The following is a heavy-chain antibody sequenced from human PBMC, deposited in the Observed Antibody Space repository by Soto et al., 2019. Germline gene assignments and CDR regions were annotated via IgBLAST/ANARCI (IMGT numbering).Heavy chain of an antibody. Sequence: GGSLRLSCAASGFTFSSYGMHWVRQAPGKGLEWVAVIWYDGSNKYYADSVKGRFTISRDNSKNTLYLQMNSLRAEDTAVYYCARDLIRSGYDFGYYYYYGMDVWGQGTTVTVSS. CDR3: ARDLIRSGYDFGYYYYYGMDV. J-gene: IGHJ6*02. CDR2: IWYDGSNK. CDR1: GFTFSSYG. D-gene: IGHD5-12*01. V-gene: IGHV3-33*01.